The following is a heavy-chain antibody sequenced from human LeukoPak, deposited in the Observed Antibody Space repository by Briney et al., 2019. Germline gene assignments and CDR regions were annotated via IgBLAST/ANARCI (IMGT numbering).Heavy chain of an antibody. D-gene: IGHD6-19*01. V-gene: IGHV1-69*17. Sequence: SVKVSCKASGGTFSSYAISWVRQAPGQGLEWMGGIIPIFGIANYAQKFQGRVTITADKSTSTAYMELSSLRSEDTAVYYCARVEAVAGNRNTYYYYYGMDVWGQGTTVTVSS. J-gene: IGHJ6*02. CDR1: GGTFSSYA. CDR3: ARVEAVAGNRNTYYYYYGMDV. CDR2: IIPIFGIA.